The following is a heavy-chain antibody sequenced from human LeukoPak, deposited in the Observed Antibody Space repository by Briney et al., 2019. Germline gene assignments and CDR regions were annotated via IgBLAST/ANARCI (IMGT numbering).Heavy chain of an antibody. CDR3: AREGGDLIVVVPAAPFDY. V-gene: IGHV1-2*02. CDR2: INPDGGA. CDR1: GYIFTGYY. Sequence: GASVKVSCKASGYIFTGYYINWVRQAPGQGLEWMGWINPDGGADYAQKFQGRVTMTRDTSISTAYMELSRLRSDDTAVYYCAREGGDLIVVVPAAPFDYWGQGTLVTVSS. D-gene: IGHD2-2*01. J-gene: IGHJ4*02.